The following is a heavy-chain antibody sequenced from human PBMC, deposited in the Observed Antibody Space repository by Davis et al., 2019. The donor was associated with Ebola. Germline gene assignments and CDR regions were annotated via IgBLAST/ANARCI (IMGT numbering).Heavy chain of an antibody. CDR3: ARDLRVPAAKYYYYYGMDV. V-gene: IGHV4-59*12. Sequence: SETLSLTCTVSGGSISSYYWSWIRQPPGKGLEWIGYIYYSGSTYYNPSLKSRVTISVDTSKNQFSLKLSSVTAADTAVYYCARDLRVPAAKYYYYYGMDVWGQGTTVTVSS. CDR1: GGSISSYY. D-gene: IGHD2-2*01. CDR2: IYYSGST. J-gene: IGHJ6*02.